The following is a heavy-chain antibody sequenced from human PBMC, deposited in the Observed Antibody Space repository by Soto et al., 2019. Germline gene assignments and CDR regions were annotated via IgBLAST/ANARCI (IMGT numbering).Heavy chain of an antibody. CDR2: SSGSGGST. D-gene: IGHD6-13*01. Sequence: GGSLRLSCAASGFTFSSYAMSWVRQAPGKGLEWVSASSGSGGSTYYADSVKGRFTISRDNSKNTLYLQMNSLRAEDTAVYYCAKGVSSSWYLAWFDPWGQGTLVTVSS. CDR1: GFTFSSYA. V-gene: IGHV3-23*01. J-gene: IGHJ5*02. CDR3: AKGVSSSWYLAWFDP.